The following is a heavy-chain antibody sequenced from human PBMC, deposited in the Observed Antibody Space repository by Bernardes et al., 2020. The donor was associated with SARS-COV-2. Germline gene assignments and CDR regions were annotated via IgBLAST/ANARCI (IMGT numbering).Heavy chain of an antibody. CDR2: IWYDGSNK. V-gene: IGHV3-33*01. D-gene: IGHD2-21*01. CDR3: ARDLLAVYGMDV. Sequence: GGSLRLSCAASGFTFRSYGMHWVRQAPGKGLAWVAVIWYDGSNKYYADSVKGRFTISRDNSKNTLYLQMNSLRAEDTAVYYCARDLLAVYGMDVWGQGTTVTVSS. J-gene: IGHJ6*02. CDR1: GFTFRSYG.